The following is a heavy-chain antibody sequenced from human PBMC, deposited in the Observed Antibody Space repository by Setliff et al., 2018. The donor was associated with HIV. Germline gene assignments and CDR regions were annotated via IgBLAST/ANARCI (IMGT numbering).Heavy chain of an antibody. Sequence: GASVKVSCKASGYTFTSYGISWVRQAPGQGLEWMGWISAYNGNTNYAQKLQGRVTMTTDTSTSTAYMELRSLRPDDTAVYYCARNMITLGGVIVSFDYWGQGTLVTVSS. CDR2: ISAYNGNT. CDR1: GYTFTSYG. V-gene: IGHV1-18*01. J-gene: IGHJ4*02. CDR3: ARNMITLGGVIVSFDY. D-gene: IGHD3-16*02.